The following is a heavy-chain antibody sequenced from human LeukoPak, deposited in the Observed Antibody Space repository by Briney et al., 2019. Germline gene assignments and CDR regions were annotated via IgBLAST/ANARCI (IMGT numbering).Heavy chain of an antibody. J-gene: IGHJ4*02. D-gene: IGHD6-13*01. V-gene: IGHV1-69*13. Sequence: SVKVSCKASGGTFSSYAISWVRQAPGQGLEWMGGIIPIFGTANYAQKFQGRVTITADESTSTAYMELSSLRSDDTAVYYCARDREGGIAAAGHFDYWGQGTLVTVSS. CDR3: ARDREGGIAAAGHFDY. CDR1: GGTFSSYA. CDR2: IIPIFGTA.